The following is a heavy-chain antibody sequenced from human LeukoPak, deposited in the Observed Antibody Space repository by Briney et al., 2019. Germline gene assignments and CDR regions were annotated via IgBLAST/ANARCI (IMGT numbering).Heavy chain of an antibody. V-gene: IGHV3-21*01. CDR1: GFTFSSYS. CDR2: ISSSSSYI. Sequence: GGSLRLYCAASGFTFSSYSMNWVRQAPGKGLEWVSSISSSSSYIYYADSVKGRFTISRDNAKNSLYLQMNSLRAEDTAVYYCARDSRDTAMVPFGYFDYWGQGTLVTVSS. D-gene: IGHD5-18*01. J-gene: IGHJ4*02. CDR3: ARDSRDTAMVPFGYFDY.